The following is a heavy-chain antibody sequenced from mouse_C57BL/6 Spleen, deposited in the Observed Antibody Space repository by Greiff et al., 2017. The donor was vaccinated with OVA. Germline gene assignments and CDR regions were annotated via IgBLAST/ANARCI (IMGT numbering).Heavy chain of an antibody. CDR2: INPSTGGT. J-gene: IGHJ2*01. CDR3: ARSDGNSGGDY. CDR1: GYSFTGYY. Sequence: EVQLQQSGPELVKPGASVKISCKASGYSFTGYYMNWVKQSPEKSLEWIGEINPSTGGTTYNQKFKAKATLTVDKSSSTAYMQLKSLTSEDSAVYYCARSDGNSGGDYWGQGTTLTVSS. V-gene: IGHV1-42*01. D-gene: IGHD2-1*01.